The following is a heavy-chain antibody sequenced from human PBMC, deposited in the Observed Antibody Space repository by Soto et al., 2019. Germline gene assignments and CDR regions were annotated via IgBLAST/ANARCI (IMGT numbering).Heavy chain of an antibody. CDR1: GFTFSDYY. CDR2: ISSSGSTI. J-gene: IGHJ6*03. CDR3: ARAVAGTSAYYYHFYYMDV. D-gene: IGHD6-19*01. V-gene: IGHV3-11*01. Sequence: QVQLVESGGGLVKPGGSLRLSCAASGFTFSDYYMSWIRQAPGKGLEWVSYISSSGSTIYYADSVKGRFTISRDNAKNSPYLQMNSLRAEDTAVYYCARAVAGTSAYYYHFYYMDVWGKGTTVTVSS.